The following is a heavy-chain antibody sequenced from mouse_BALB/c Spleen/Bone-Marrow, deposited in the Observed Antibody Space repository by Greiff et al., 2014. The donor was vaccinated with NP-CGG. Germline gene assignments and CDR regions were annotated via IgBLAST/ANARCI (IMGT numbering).Heavy chain of an antibody. V-gene: IGHV5-6-5*01. Sequence: EVQLVESGGGLVKPGGSLKLSCAASGFTFSSYAMSWVRQTPEKRLEWVASISSGGSTYYPDSVKGRFTISRDNARNILYLQMSRLRSEDTAMYYCARGGGYYYAMDYWGQGTSVTVSS. CDR3: ARGGGYYYAMDY. CDR2: ISSGGST. CDR1: GFTFSSYA. J-gene: IGHJ4*01.